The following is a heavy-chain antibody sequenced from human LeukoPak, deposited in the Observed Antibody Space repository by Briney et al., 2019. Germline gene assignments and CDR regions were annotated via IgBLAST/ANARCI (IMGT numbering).Heavy chain of an antibody. J-gene: IGHJ4*02. D-gene: IGHD3-22*01. CDR2: IYYSGST. V-gene: IGHV4-59*08. CDR3: ARQYYYDTSGYYLDY. CDR1: GGSISSYY. Sequence: SETLSLTCTVSGGSISSYYWSWVRQPPGKGLEWIGYIYYSGSTNYNPSLKSRVTISVDTSKNQFPLNLSSVTVADTAVYYCARQYYYDTSGYYLDYWGQGTLVTVSS.